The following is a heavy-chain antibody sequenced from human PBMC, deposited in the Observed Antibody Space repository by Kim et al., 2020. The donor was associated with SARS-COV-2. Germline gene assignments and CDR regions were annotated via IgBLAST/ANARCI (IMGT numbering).Heavy chain of an antibody. D-gene: IGHD4-17*01. Sequence: GGSLRLSCAASGFTFNNYGMHWVRQAPGKGLEWVATISYDGSNKYYADSVKGRFTVSRDNSKNTLHLQLNSLRAEDTAVYYCARRISHDYGDYLDYRGQGPLVTVSS. CDR3: ARRISHDYGDYLDY. V-gene: IGHV3-30*03. CDR1: GFTFNNYG. J-gene: IGHJ4*02. CDR2: ISYDGSNK.